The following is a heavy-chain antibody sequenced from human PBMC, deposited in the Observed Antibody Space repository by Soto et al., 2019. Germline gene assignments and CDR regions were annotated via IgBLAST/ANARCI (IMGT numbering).Heavy chain of an antibody. CDR1: GFTVSSNY. J-gene: IGHJ4*02. CDR3: AGGYCSGGSGYDVDVY. CDR2: IYSGGST. V-gene: IGHV3-53*01. Sequence: PGGSLRLSCAASGFTVSSNYMSWVRQAPGKGLEWVSVIYSGGSTYYADSVKGRFTISRDNSKNTLYLQMNSLRAEDTAVYYCAGGYCSGGSGYDVDVYWGQGPRFTVPT. D-gene: IGHD2-15*01.